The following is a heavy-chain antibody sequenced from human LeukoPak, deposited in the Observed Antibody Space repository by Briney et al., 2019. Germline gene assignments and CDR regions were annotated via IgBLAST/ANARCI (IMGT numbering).Heavy chain of an antibody. CDR1: GYSISSGYY. Sequence: SETLSLTCTVSGYSISSGYYWGWIRQPPGKGLEWIGSIYHSGSTYYNPSLKSRVTISVDTSKNQFSLKLSSVTAADTAVYYCARDGGYCSGGSCYADYWGQGTLVTVSP. CDR2: IYHSGST. CDR3: ARDGGYCSGGSCYADY. V-gene: IGHV4-38-2*02. D-gene: IGHD2-15*01. J-gene: IGHJ4*02.